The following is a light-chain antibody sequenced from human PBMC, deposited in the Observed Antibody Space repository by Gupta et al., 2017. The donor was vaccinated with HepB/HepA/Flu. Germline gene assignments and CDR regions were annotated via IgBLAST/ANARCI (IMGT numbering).Light chain of an antibody. V-gene: IGLV1-40*01. CDR3: QSYDSTLSGWV. CDR2: GNN. J-gene: IGLJ3*02. Sequence: QSVLPQPPSVSGAPGQRVTISCTGSSSNIGAGYDVHWYQHLPGAAPKLLIYGNNNRPSGVPDRFSGSKSGTSASLAITGLQAEDDADYYCQSYDSTLSGWVFGGGTKLTVL. CDR1: SSNIGAGYD.